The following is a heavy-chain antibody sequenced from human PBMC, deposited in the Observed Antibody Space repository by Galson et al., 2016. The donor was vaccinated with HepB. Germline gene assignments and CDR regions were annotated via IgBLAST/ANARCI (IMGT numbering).Heavy chain of an antibody. CDR3: ARVQTTGDYIDY. V-gene: IGHV3-30*03. CDR1: GFTFSSYG. D-gene: IGHD4-17*01. J-gene: IGHJ4*02. CDR2: ISYVGSNI. Sequence: SLRLSCAASGFTFSSYGMHWVRQAPGKGLEWVAVISYVGSNIYYADSVKGRLTISRDNAKNSLYLQMSSLRAEDTAVYYCARVQTTGDYIDYWGQGTLVTVSS.